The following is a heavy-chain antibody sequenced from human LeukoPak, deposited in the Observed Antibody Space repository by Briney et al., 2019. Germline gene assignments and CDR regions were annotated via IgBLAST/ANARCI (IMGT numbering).Heavy chain of an antibody. CDR3: ARDAPTTVTLNWFDP. J-gene: IGHJ5*02. Sequence: ASVKVSCKASGYTFTSYGISWVRQAPGQGLEWMGWISAYNGNTNYAQKFQGRVTMTRDTSISTAYMELSRLRSDDTAVYYCARDAPTTVTLNWFDPWGQGTLVTVSS. CDR2: ISAYNGNT. D-gene: IGHD4-17*01. CDR1: GYTFTSYG. V-gene: IGHV1-18*01.